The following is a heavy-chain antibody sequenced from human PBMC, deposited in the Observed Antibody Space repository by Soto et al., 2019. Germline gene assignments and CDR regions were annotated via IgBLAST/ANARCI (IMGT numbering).Heavy chain of an antibody. Sequence: QVQLVESGGGLVKPGGSLRLSCAASGFTFSDYYMSWIRQAPGKGLEWVSYISSSGSTIYYADSVKGRFTISRDNAKNSQYLQMNSLRAEDTAVYYCARAASTGSYRYAGSSFDIWGQGTMVTVSS. CDR1: GFTFSDYY. CDR2: ISSSGSTI. CDR3: ARAASTGSYRYAGSSFDI. J-gene: IGHJ3*02. V-gene: IGHV3-11*01. D-gene: IGHD3-16*02.